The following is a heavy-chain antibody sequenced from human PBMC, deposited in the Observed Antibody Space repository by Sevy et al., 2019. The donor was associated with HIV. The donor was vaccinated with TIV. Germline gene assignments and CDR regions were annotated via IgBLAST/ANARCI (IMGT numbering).Heavy chain of an antibody. CDR3: AKTINSGGGVVSAANYYYYGLDV. CDR1: GFTFSGYA. Sequence: GGYLRLSCAASGFTFSGYAMNWVRQAPGKGLEWVSAINGNGRSTHYADSVEGRFTISRDNSKNTLYLQMNSLRAEDTAVYYCAKTINSGGGVVSAANYYYYGLDVWGQGTTVTVSS. V-gene: IGHV3-23*01. CDR2: INGNGRST. J-gene: IGHJ6*02. D-gene: IGHD2-2*01.